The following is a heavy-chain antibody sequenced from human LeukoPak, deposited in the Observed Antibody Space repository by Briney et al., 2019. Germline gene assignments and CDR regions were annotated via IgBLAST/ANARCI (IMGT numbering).Heavy chain of an antibody. D-gene: IGHD1-26*01. Sequence: GGSLRLSCAASGFTFSSYSMNWVRQAPGKGPEWVSYISSSSSIYYVDSVKGRFTISRDSAKNSLYLQMNSLRAEDTAVYYCARDDVGYFDYWGQGTLVTVSS. CDR3: ARDDVGYFDY. CDR1: GFTFSSYS. J-gene: IGHJ4*02. V-gene: IGHV3-48*01. CDR2: ISSSSSI.